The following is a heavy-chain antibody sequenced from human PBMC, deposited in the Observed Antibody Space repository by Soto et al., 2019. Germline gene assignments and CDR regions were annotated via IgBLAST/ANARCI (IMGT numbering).Heavy chain of an antibody. CDR1: GFTFSSYG. V-gene: IGHV3-33*01. CDR3: ARERVVGATTYYYYGMDV. J-gene: IGHJ6*02. Sequence: QVQLVESGGGVVQPGRSLRLSCAASGFTFSSYGMHWVRQAPGKGLEWVAVIWYDGSNKYYADSVKGRFTISRDNSNNTLYLQMNSLRAEDTAVYYCARERVVGATTYYYYGMDVWGQGTTVTVSS. CDR2: IWYDGSNK. D-gene: IGHD1-26*01.